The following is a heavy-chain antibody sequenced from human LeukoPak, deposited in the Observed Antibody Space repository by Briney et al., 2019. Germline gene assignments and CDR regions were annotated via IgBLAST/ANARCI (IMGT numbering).Heavy chain of an antibody. J-gene: IGHJ6*03. CDR3: ATLSDYDFWSGLLYYYYYMDV. D-gene: IGHD3-3*01. V-gene: IGHV3-21*01. CDR2: ISSSSSYI. CDR1: GFTFSSYS. Sequence: GGSLRLSCAASGFTFSSYSMNWVRQAPGKGLEWVSSISSSSSYIYYADSVKGRFTISRDNAKNSLYLQMNSLRAEDTAVYYCATLSDYDFWSGLLYYYYYMDVWGKGTRSPSP.